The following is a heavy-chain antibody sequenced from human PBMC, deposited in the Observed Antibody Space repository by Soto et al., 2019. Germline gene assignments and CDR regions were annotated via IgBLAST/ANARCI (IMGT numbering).Heavy chain of an antibody. CDR1: GGSISSYY. CDR3: ARQDHYNWFDP. V-gene: IGHV4-59*08. Sequence: SETLSLTCTVSGGSISSYYWSWIRQPPGKGLEWIGYIYYSGSTNYNPSLKSRLTLSIATSKNQFSLRLSSVTAADTAVYYCARQDHYNWFDPWGQGTLVTVSS. CDR2: IYYSGST. J-gene: IGHJ5*02.